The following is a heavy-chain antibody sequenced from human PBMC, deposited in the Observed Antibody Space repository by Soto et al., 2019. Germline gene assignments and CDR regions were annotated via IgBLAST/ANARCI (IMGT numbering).Heavy chain of an antibody. CDR1: GFTFSSYA. V-gene: IGHV3-23*01. D-gene: IGHD1-26*01. CDR3: ARARIFLLENPDFDY. Sequence: EVQLLESGGGLVQPGGSLRLSCAASGFTFSSYAMSWVRQAPGKGLEWVSAISGSGGSTYYADSVKGRFTISRDNSKNTLYLQMNSLRDEDTAVYYCARARIFLLENPDFDYWGQGTLVTVSS. CDR2: ISGSGGST. J-gene: IGHJ4*02.